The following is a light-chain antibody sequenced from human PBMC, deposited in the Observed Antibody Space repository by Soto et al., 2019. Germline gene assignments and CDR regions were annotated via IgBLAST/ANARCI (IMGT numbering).Light chain of an antibody. Sequence: EIVLTQSPGTLSLSPGERATLSCRASQSVSTSSLAWYQHRPGKAPRLLIYDASHSATGIPDRFSGSESGTDFTLTMSRLGHEDYAVYYCEQYAGTPETFGQGTRVEIK. CDR2: DAS. V-gene: IGKV3-20*01. CDR1: QSVSTSS. J-gene: IGKJ1*01. CDR3: EQYAGTPET.